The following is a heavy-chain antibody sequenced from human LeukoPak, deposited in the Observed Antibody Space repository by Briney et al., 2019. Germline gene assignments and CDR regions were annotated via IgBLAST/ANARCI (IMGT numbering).Heavy chain of an antibody. V-gene: IGHV3-23*01. CDR1: GFTFRSYA. J-gene: IGHJ4*02. CDR2: ISGSGAKT. CDR3: STSPSFGSSWYQFNY. Sequence: GGSPRLSCEASGFTFRSYAMTWVRQAPGKGLEWVSAISGSGAKTYYADSVKGRFTISRDNSRNTLYLQMNSLRVEDTAVYYCSTSPSFGSSWYQFNYWGQGALVIVSS. D-gene: IGHD6-13*01.